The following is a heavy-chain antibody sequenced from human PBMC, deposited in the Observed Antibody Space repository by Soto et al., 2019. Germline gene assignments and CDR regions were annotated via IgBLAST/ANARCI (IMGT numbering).Heavy chain of an antibody. Sequence: SETLSLTCTVSGGSISSYYWSWIRQPPGKGLEWMVYVYYSGSTNYNPSLSCRVTISVDTSKSLCCLNLSPVTGADTAVYDCARFPGGGYTAIDAFDIWRQGKMVT. D-gene: IGHD3-22*01. CDR3: ARFPGGGYTAIDAFDI. J-gene: IGHJ3*02. V-gene: IGHV4-59*01. CDR2: VYYSGST. CDR1: GGSISSYY.